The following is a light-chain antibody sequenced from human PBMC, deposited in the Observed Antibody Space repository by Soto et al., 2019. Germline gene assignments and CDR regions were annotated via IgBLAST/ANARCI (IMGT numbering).Light chain of an antibody. J-gene: IGLJ1*01. CDR2: EDN. CDR1: RGSIASNY. V-gene: IGLV6-57*04. Sequence: NFMLTQPHSVSESPGKTVTISCTRSRGSIASNYVQWYQQRPGSAPTTVIYEDNQRPSGVPDRFSGSIDSSSNSASLTISGLKTEDEADYYCQSYDSSNSYVFGTGTKLTVL. CDR3: QSYDSSNSYV.